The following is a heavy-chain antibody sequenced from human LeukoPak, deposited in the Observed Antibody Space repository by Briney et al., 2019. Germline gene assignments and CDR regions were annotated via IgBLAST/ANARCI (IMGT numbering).Heavy chain of an antibody. V-gene: IGHV7-4-1*02. CDR1: GYTFTSYA. J-gene: IGHJ6*02. Sequence: GASVKVSCKASGYTFTSYAMNWERQAPGQGLEWMGWINTNTGNPTYAQGFTGRFVFSLDTSVSTAYLQISSLKAEDTAVYYCARDGRITIFGVVLYYYYGMDVWGQGTTVTVSS. D-gene: IGHD3-3*01. CDR2: INTNTGNP. CDR3: ARDGRITIFGVVLYYYYGMDV.